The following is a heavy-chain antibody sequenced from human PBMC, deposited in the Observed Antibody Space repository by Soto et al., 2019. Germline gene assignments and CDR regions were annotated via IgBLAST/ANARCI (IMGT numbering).Heavy chain of an antibody. CDR2: ISIDVSRK. CDR1: GFSFSNSD. V-gene: IGHV3-30*03. Sequence: QVYLEESGGGVVQPGRSLRLSCVASGFSFSNSDMHWVRQAPGKGLEWLAHISIDVSRKYYADSVKGRFTVSRENSKNTLYLQINRLGPEEAALYYCTRGPTHCAFDIWGQGRMVTVSS. J-gene: IGHJ3*02. CDR3: TRGPTHCAFDI.